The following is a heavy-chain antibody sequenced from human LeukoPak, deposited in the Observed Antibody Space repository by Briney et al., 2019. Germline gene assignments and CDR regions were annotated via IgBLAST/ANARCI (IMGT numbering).Heavy chain of an antibody. CDR2: ISSSSSYI. CDR1: GFTFSSYS. J-gene: IGHJ4*02. D-gene: IGHD3-10*01. CDR3: ARDYYGSGSYYDY. V-gene: IGHV3-21*01. Sequence: GGSLRLSCAASGFTFSSYSMNWVRQAPGKGLEWVSSISSSSSYIYYADSVKGRFTISRDNAKNSLYLQMNSLRAEDTAVYYCARDYYGSGSYYDYWGQGTLVTVSS.